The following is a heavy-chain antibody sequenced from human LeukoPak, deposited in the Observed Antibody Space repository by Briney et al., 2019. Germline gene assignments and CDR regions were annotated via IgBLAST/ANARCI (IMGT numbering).Heavy chain of an antibody. CDR3: AVGPYYDSSGYYPFDY. V-gene: IGHV3-33*01. Sequence: GGSLRLSCAASGFTFSSYGMHWVGQAPGKGLEWVAVIWYDGSNKYYADSVKGRFTISRDNSKNTLYLQMNSLRAEDTAVYYCAVGPYYDSSGYYPFDYWGQGTLVTVSS. D-gene: IGHD3-22*01. CDR2: IWYDGSNK. J-gene: IGHJ4*02. CDR1: GFTFSSYG.